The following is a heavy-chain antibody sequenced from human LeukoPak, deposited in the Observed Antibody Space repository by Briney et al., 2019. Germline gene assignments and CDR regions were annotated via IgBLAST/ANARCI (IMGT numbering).Heavy chain of an antibody. CDR3: AREPSQPLWFGESINWFDP. Sequence: ASVKVSCKASGYTFTGCYMHWVRQAPGQGLEWMGRMNPNSGGTNYAQKFQGRVTMTRVTSISTAYMELSRLRSDDTAVYYCAREPSQPLWFGESINWFDPWGQGTLVTVSS. V-gene: IGHV1-2*06. J-gene: IGHJ5*02. D-gene: IGHD3-10*01. CDR1: GYTFTGCY. CDR2: MNPNSGGT.